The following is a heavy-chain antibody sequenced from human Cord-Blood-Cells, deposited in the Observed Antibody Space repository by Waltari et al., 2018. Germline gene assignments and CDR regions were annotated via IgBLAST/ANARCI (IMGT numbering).Heavy chain of an antibody. CDR3: ARGLTMVRGVNWFDP. Sequence: QVQLVQSGAEVKKPGASVKVSCKAPGYNFTSYDINRVRLATGQGLEWMGWMNPNSGNTGYAQKFQGRVTITRNTSISTAYMELSSLRSEDTAVYYCARGLTMVRGVNWFDPWGQGTLVTVSS. CDR1: GYNFTSYD. J-gene: IGHJ5*02. CDR2: MNPNSGNT. V-gene: IGHV1-8*03. D-gene: IGHD3-10*01.